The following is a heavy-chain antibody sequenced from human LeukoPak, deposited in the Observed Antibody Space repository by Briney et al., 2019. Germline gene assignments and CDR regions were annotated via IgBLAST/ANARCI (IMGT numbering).Heavy chain of an antibody. D-gene: IGHD3-16*01. J-gene: IGHJ3*01. V-gene: IGHV3-23*01. Sequence: GGSLRLSCAASGFTFNDFAMTWVRQAPGKGLEWVSSIGDAGTYYAYSVKGRFTISRDNSKNMLYLQLNSLRAGDTAMYYCAKNLGPFDVRGQGTMVTVSS. CDR1: GFTFNDFA. CDR3: AKNLGPFDV. CDR2: IGDAGT.